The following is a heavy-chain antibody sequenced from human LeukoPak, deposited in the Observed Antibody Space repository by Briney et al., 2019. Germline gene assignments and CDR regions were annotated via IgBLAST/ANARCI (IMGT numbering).Heavy chain of an antibody. V-gene: IGHV1-18*01. Sequence: ASVKVSCNASVYTFSSYGLNWVRQAPGQGLECVGWISGYNGNTNYAQKLQGRVTMTTDISASTAYMEMRSLRSDDTAVYSCARTPFLYCSGGTCYSDYWGQGTLVTVSS. J-gene: IGHJ4*02. D-gene: IGHD2-15*01. CDR3: ARTPFLYCSGGTCYSDY. CDR1: VYTFSSYG. CDR2: ISGYNGNT.